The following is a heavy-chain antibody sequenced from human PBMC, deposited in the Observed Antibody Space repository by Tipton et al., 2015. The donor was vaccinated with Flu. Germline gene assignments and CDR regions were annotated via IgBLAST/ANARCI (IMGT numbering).Heavy chain of an antibody. V-gene: IGHV3-23*01. CDR1: GFTFSSYA. J-gene: IGHJ4*02. CDR2: ISGSGGST. Sequence: AASGFTFSSYAMSWVRQAPGKGLEWVSAISGSGGSTYYADSVKGRFTISRDNSKNTLYLQMNSLRAEDTAVYYCASGITIFGPVALDYWGQGTLVTVSS. CDR3: ASGITIFGPVALDY. D-gene: IGHD3/OR15-3a*01.